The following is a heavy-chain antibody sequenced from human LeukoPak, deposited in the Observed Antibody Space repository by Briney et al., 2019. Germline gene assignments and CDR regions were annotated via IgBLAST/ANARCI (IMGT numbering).Heavy chain of an antibody. V-gene: IGHV4-38-2*02. J-gene: IGHJ4*02. CDR3: ARSKDILTGYCFDY. CDR2: IHHSGST. D-gene: IGHD3-9*01. Sequence: SETLSLTCTVSGYSISSGYYWGWIRQPPGKGLEWIGSIHHSGSTYHNPSLRSRVTISVDTSKNQFSLKLSSVTAADTAVYYCARSKDILTGYCFDYWGQGTLVTVSS. CDR1: GYSISSGYY.